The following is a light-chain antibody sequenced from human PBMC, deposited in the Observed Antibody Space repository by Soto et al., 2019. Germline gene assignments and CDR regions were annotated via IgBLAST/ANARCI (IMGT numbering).Light chain of an antibody. CDR3: QQYMNDAT. Sequence: DIQMTQSPSTLSAYVGDRVTFTCRASQSISTWLAWYQQKPGKAPKLLIYDASSWQSDVPSRFSGSGSGTQFTLAIGALQTDDFASDYCQQYMNDATFGQGTKVEIK. CDR2: DAS. J-gene: IGKJ1*01. V-gene: IGKV1-5*01. CDR1: QSISTW.